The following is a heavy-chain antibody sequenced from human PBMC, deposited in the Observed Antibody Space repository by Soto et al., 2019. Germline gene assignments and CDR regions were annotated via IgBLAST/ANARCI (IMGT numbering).Heavy chain of an antibody. J-gene: IGHJ3*02. CDR1: GYTFTSYA. CDR2: INAGNGNT. D-gene: IGHD6-19*01. V-gene: IGHV1-3*01. CDR3: ARDNKAVADDAFDI. Sequence: ASVKVSCKASGYTFTSYAMHWVRQAPGQRLEWMGWINAGNGNTKYSQKFQGRVTITRDTSASTAHMELSSLRSEDTAVYYCARDNKAVADDAFDIWGQGTMVTVSS.